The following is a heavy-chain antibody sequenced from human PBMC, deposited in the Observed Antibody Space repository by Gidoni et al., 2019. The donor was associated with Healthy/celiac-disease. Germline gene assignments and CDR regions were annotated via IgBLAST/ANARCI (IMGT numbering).Heavy chain of an antibody. V-gene: IGHV3-23*01. CDR2: ISGSGGST. CDR3: AKGALPSGYDLFEIHYFDY. Sequence: EVQLLESGGGLVQPGGSLRSSCAASGITFSSYALSWVRQAPGKGLVWVSAISGSGGSTYYADSVKGRFTISRDNSKNTLYLQMNSLRAEDTAVYYCAKGALPSGYDLFEIHYFDYWGQGTLVTVSS. J-gene: IGHJ4*02. D-gene: IGHD5-12*01. CDR1: GITFSSYA.